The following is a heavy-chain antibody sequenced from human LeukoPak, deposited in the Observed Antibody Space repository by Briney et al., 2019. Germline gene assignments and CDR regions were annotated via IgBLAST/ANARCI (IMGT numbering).Heavy chain of an antibody. CDR3: ARGYCSSTSCSYFDY. D-gene: IGHD2-2*01. Sequence: GGSLRLSCAASGFTFSSYSMNWVRQAPGRGLEWVSSISSSSSYIYYADSVKGRFTISRDNAKNSLSLQMNSLRAEDTAVYYCARGYCSSTSCSYFDYWGQGTLVTVSS. J-gene: IGHJ4*02. CDR2: ISSSSSYI. CDR1: GFTFSSYS. V-gene: IGHV3-21*01.